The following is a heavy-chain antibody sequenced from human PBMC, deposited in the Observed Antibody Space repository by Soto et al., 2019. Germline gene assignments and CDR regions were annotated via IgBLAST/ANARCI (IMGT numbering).Heavy chain of an antibody. CDR2: INHSGST. CDR1: GGSFSGYY. Sequence: SETLCLTCAVYGGSFSGYYWSWIRQPPGKGLEWIGEINHSGSTNYNPSLKSRVTISVDTSKNQFSLKLSSVTPADTAVYYCARVRRMVRGVITNWFDPWGQGTLVTVSS. D-gene: IGHD3-10*01. J-gene: IGHJ5*02. CDR3: ARVRRMVRGVITNWFDP. V-gene: IGHV4-34*01.